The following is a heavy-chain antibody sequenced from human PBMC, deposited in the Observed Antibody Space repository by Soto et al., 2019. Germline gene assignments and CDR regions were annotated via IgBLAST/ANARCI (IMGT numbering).Heavy chain of an antibody. V-gene: IGHV5-51*01. CDR1: GYHFTAYC. J-gene: IGHJ4*02. Sequence: PGESLKISCKGSGYHFTAYCIGWVRQMPWKGLEWMGIINPEDSDTRYSPSFQGQVTFSADKSITTAYLQWSSLKASDTAMYYCARRGPNFWSAYYDWGQGTLVTVS. CDR3: ARRGPNFWSAYYD. CDR2: INPEDSDT. D-gene: IGHD3-3*01.